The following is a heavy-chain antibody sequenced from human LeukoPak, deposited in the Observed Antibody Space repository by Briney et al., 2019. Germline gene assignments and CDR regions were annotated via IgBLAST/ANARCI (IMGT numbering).Heavy chain of an antibody. V-gene: IGHV3-48*03. J-gene: IGHJ4*02. Sequence: VGSLRLSCAASGFTFSSYEINWVRHAPGQGLEWVSYISSSVSTIYYADSVKGRFTISRDNAKNSLYLQMNSLRAEDTAVYYCARDSSSGYPFDYWGQGTLVTVSS. CDR3: ARDSSSGYPFDY. CDR2: ISSSVSTI. D-gene: IGHD3-22*01. CDR1: GFTFSSYE.